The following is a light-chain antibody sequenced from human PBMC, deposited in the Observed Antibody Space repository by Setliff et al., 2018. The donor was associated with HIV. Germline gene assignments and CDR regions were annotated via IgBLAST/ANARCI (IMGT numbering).Light chain of an antibody. V-gene: IGKV4-1*01. CDR1: QTVSDTSNNKNY. Sequence: DIVMIQSPDSLAVSLGERATINCKSTQTVSDTSNNKNYLAWYQQKPGQPPKLLIYWASTRESGVPDRFSGSGSGTDFTLTISSLQAEDVAIYYCQQYFSSPSITVGQGTRLEIK. CDR2: WAS. CDR3: QQYFSSPSIT. J-gene: IGKJ5*01.